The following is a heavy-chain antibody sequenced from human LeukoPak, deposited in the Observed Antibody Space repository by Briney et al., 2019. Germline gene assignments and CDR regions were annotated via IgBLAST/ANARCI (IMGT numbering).Heavy chain of an antibody. Sequence: GGSLRLSCAASGFTFSPYAMSWVRQAPGKGLEWLSTIGGGGRDTFYADSVKGRFTVSRDNSKNTLYLQMSSLRAEDTAVYFCAKNRGANYYNYYMDVWGKGTTVTVSS. D-gene: IGHD4/OR15-4a*01. CDR3: AKNRGANYYNYYMDV. V-gene: IGHV3-23*01. CDR1: GFTFSPYA. J-gene: IGHJ6*03. CDR2: IGGGGRDT.